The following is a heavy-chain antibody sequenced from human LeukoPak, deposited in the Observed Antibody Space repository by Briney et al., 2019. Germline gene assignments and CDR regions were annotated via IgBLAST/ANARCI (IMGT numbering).Heavy chain of an antibody. Sequence: SETLSLTCTVSGGSISSYYWSWIRQPPGKGLEWIGYIYHSGSTYYNPSLKSRVTISVDRSKNQFSLKLSSVTAADTAVYYCARARDAWYFDLWGRGTLVTVSS. CDR2: IYHSGST. J-gene: IGHJ2*01. CDR1: GGSISSYY. D-gene: IGHD2-21*01. CDR3: ARARDAWYFDL. V-gene: IGHV4-59*12.